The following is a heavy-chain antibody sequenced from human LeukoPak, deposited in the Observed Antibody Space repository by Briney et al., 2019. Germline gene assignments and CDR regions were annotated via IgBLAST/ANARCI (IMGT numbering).Heavy chain of an antibody. CDR3: ARDTGIAAPHGPDY. V-gene: IGHV1-2*02. CDR2: INPNSGGT. CDR1: GYTFTGYY. J-gene: IGHJ4*02. D-gene: IGHD6-13*01. Sequence: VSVKVSCKASGYTFTGYYMHWVRQAPGQGLEWMGWINPNSGGTNYAQKFQGRVTMTRDTSISTAYMELSRLRSDDTAVYYCARDTGIAAPHGPDYWGQGTLVTVSS.